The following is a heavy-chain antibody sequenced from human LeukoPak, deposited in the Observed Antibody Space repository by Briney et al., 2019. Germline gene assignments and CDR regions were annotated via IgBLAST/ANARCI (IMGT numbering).Heavy chain of an antibody. V-gene: IGHV3-23*05. CDR2: VDNAATGT. D-gene: IGHD6-6*01. J-gene: IGHJ6*02. Sequence: QPGGSLRLSCAASGLTFTNYLMRWVRQAPGKGLEWVSSVDNAATGTYYADSVRGRFTISRDNSKNTVYLQMNTLRVEDTAVYYCAKHSTSSYYGIDVWGHGTTVTVSS. CDR3: AKHSTSSYYGIDV. CDR1: GLTFTNYL.